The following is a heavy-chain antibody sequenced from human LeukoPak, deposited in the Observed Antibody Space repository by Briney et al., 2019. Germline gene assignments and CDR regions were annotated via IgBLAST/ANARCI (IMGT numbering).Heavy chain of an antibody. D-gene: IGHD1-26*01. V-gene: IGHV3-23*01. Sequence: GGSLRLSCGASGFAIVVHLMHWVRETTEKGLEWVATINGVGTTFYAESVKGRFSISRDRSKNTFHLQMNSLLAEDTAVYYCARRGVQGYMDVWGKGTTVAVSS. CDR2: INGVGTT. CDR3: ARRGVQGYMDV. J-gene: IGHJ6*03. CDR1: GFAIVVHL.